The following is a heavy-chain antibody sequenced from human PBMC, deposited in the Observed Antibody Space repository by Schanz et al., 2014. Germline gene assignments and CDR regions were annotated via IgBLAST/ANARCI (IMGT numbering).Heavy chain of an antibody. CDR1: GYTFPSYG. D-gene: IGHD6-13*01. CDR3: ARNIIATARAYDI. V-gene: IGHV1-18*04. Sequence: QVQLVQSGREVKKPGASVKVSCKASGYTFPSYGISWVRQAPGQGLEWMGWINVYNGDKKIAKTFQDRVTLTTDTSTSTAYMEQRSLRSADTAVYYCARNIIATARAYDIWGQGTMVTVSS. J-gene: IGHJ3*02. CDR2: INVYNGDK.